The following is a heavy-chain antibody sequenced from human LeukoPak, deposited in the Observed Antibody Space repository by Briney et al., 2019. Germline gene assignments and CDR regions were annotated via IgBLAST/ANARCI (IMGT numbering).Heavy chain of an antibody. D-gene: IGHD3-16*01. CDR3: TRAAGWLIDY. V-gene: IGHV4-59*01. Sequence: ETLSLTCTVSGGSISDYYRGWIRQPPGKGLEWIGYFYNSGSSTDNPSLKSRVTISVDTSKEQFSLKVNSVTAADTAVYYCTRAAGWLIDYWGQGILVTVSS. CDR2: FYNSGSS. J-gene: IGHJ4*02. CDR1: GGSISDYY.